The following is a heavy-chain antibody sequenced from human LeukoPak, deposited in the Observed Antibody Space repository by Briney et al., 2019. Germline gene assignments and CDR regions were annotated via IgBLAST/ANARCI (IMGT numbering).Heavy chain of an antibody. CDR3: AKVETSGGANCYALDY. CDR2: ISGSDGST. CDR1: GFTFSSYA. J-gene: IGHJ4*02. Sequence: GGSLRLSCAASGFTFSSYAMTWVRQAPDKGLEWVSAISGSDGSTYYADSVKGRFTISRDDSQNTLYLQMNSLGAEDTAVYYCAKVETSGGANCYALDYWGQGTLVNVSS. D-gene: IGHD2-2*01. V-gene: IGHV3-23*01.